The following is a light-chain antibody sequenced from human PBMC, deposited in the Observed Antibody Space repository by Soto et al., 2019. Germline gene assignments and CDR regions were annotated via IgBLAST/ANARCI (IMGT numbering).Light chain of an antibody. CDR3: QQYYTTPWT. V-gene: IGKV4-1*01. CDR2: WAS. CDR1: QSVLYSSN. Sequence: DIVMTQSQDSLAVSLGERATINCKSSQSVLYSSNLAWYQQKPGQPPKLLIYWASTRESGVPDRFSGSGSGTDFTLTISSLQAEDVAVYYCQQYYTTPWTFGQGTKVEIK. J-gene: IGKJ1*01.